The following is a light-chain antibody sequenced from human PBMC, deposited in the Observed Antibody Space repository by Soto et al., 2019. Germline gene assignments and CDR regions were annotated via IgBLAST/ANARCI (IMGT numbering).Light chain of an antibody. V-gene: IGKV3-15*01. CDR2: GAS. J-gene: IGKJ2*01. CDR1: QSVSSN. CDR3: QQYNNWPPT. Sequence: IVMTQSPATLSVSPGERATLSCRARQSVSSNLAWYQQQPGQAPRLLIYGASTRATGIPARFSGSGSGTEFTLTISSLQSEDFAVYYWQQYNNWPPTFGQGTKLEIK.